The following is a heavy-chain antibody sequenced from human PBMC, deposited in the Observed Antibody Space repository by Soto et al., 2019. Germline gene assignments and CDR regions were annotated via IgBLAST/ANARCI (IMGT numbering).Heavy chain of an antibody. CDR1: GGSITSGGYY. V-gene: IGHV4-31*03. Sequence: QVQLQESGPGLVKPSQTLSLTCSVSGGSITSGGYYWSWIRQHPGKGLEWIGYISHGGTTYYNPSLKSRVTRSVDTSKNQFSLKLTSVTAADAAVYYCAGVTLDRLGYNCWFDPWGQGTLVTVSS. CDR2: ISHGGTT. CDR3: AGVTLDRLGYNCWFDP. D-gene: IGHD5-12*01. J-gene: IGHJ5*02.